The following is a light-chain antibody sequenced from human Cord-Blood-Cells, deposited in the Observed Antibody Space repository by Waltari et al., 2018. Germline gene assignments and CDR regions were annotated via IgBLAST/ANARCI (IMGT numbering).Light chain of an antibody. V-gene: IGLV2-11*01. CDR1: SSDVGGYNY. J-gene: IGLJ2*01. CDR2: DVS. Sequence: QPALTQPRSVAGSPGQSAPISCTGTSSDVGGYNYASWYQQHPGNAPKLMIYDVSKRPSGVPDRFSGSKSGNTASLTISGLQAEDEADYYCCSYAGSYTVVFGGGTKLTVL. CDR3: CSYAGSYTVV.